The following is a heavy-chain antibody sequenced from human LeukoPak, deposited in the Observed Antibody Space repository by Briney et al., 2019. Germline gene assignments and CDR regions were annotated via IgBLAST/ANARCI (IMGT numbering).Heavy chain of an antibody. J-gene: IGHJ5*02. Sequence: GGSLRLSCAASGFTFSNYWMHWVRQVPGKGLVWVSRIDSDGITTSYADSVKGRFTISRDNAKNTLFLQMNSLRAEDTAVYYCARSLTNWFDPWGQGALVTVSS. CDR2: IDSDGITT. V-gene: IGHV3-74*01. CDR3: ARSLTNWFDP. CDR1: GFTFSNYW. D-gene: IGHD3-16*01.